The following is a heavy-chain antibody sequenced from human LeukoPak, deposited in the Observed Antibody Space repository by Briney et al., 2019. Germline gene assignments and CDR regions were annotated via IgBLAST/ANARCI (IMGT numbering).Heavy chain of an antibody. J-gene: IGHJ4*02. D-gene: IGHD3-10*01. V-gene: IGHV1-2*02. CDR2: INPNSGGT. CDR3: ARFSVVRGVTL. CDR1: GYTFTGYY. Sequence: ASVKVSCKASGYTFTGYYMHWVRQAPGQGLEWMGWINPNSGGTNYAQKFQGRVTMTRDTSISTAYMELSSLRSEDTAVYYCARFSVVRGVTLWGQGTLLTVSS.